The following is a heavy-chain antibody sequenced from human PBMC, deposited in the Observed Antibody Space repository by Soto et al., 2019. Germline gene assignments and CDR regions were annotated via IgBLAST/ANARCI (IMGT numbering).Heavy chain of an antibody. CDR3: AREYDSSGYYSGDPDAFDI. Sequence: GGSLRLSCAASGFTFSSYWMHWVRQAPGKGLVWVSAISGSGGSTYYADSVKGRFTISRDNSKNTLYLQMNSLRAEDTAVYYCAREYDSSGYYSGDPDAFDIWGQGTMVTVSS. J-gene: IGHJ3*02. V-gene: IGHV3-23*01. CDR2: ISGSGGST. CDR1: GFTFSSYW. D-gene: IGHD3-22*01.